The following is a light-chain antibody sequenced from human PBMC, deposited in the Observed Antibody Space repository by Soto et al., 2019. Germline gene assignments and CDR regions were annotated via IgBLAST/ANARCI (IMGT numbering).Light chain of an antibody. V-gene: IGKV3-11*01. Sequence: EIVLTQSPANLSLSPGERATLSCRASQSVSSYLAWYQQKPGQAPRLLIYDASNRATGIPARFSGSGSGTDFTLTISSLGPEDFAVYYCQQRGNWPPTFGGGTKVEIK. J-gene: IGKJ4*01. CDR2: DAS. CDR3: QQRGNWPPT. CDR1: QSVSSY.